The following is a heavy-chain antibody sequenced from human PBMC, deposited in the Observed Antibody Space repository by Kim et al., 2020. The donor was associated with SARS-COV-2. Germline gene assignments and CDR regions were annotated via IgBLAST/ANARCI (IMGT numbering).Heavy chain of an antibody. D-gene: IGHD2-21*01. Sequence: GGSLRLSCTASGFTFGDYAMSWFRQAPGKGLEWVGFIRSKAYGGTTEYAASVKGRFTISRDDSKSIAYLQMNSLKTEDTAVYYCTRDAEAYCGGDCLYYGMDVWGQGTTVTVSS. J-gene: IGHJ6*02. CDR2: IRSKAYGGTT. CDR3: TRDAEAYCGGDCLYYGMDV. CDR1: GFTFGDYA. V-gene: IGHV3-49*03.